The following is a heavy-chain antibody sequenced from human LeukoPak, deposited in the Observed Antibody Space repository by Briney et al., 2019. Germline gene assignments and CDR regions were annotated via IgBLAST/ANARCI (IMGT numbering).Heavy chain of an antibody. J-gene: IGHJ4*02. Sequence: SETLSLTCTVSGGSITGYYWFWIRQPPGKGLEWIGYIYYAGNTNYNPSLKSRVTISVDTSKNQFSLKLSSVTAADTAVYYCARGLFGTGYAHFDYWGQGTLVTVSS. CDR3: ARGLFGTGYAHFDY. D-gene: IGHD3-9*01. CDR1: GGSITGYY. CDR2: IYYAGNT. V-gene: IGHV4-59*01.